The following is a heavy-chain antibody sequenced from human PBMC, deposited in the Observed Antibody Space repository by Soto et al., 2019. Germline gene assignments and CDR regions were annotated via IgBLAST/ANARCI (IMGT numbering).Heavy chain of an antibody. CDR3: ARGPYSSSWENHFDY. J-gene: IGHJ4*02. D-gene: IGHD6-13*01. CDR1: GFTFSSYS. Sequence: GGSLRLSCAASGFTFSSYSMNWVRQAPGEGLEWVSSISSSSSYIYYADSVKGRFTISRDNAKNSLYLQMNSLRAEDTAVYYCARGPYSSSWENHFDYWGQGTLVTVSS. V-gene: IGHV3-21*01. CDR2: ISSSSSYI.